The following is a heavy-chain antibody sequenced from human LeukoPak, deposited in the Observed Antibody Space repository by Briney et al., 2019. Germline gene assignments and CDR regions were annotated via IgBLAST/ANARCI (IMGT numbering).Heavy chain of an antibody. D-gene: IGHD6-6*01. CDR3: AKVGSSHPFFDY. CDR1: GFTFSSYA. V-gene: IGHV3-23*01. Sequence: GGSLRPSCAASGFTFSSYAMSWVRQAPGKGLEWVSAISGSGGSTYYADSVKGRFTISRDNSKNTLYLQMNSLRAEDTAVYYCAKVGSSHPFFDYWGQGTLVTVSS. CDR2: ISGSGGST. J-gene: IGHJ4*02.